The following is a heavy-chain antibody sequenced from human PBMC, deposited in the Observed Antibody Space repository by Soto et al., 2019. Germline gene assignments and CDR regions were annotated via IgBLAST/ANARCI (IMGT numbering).Heavy chain of an antibody. Sequence: PSETLSLTCAVSGYSISSGYYWGWLRQPPGKGLEWIGSIYHGWSTYYNPSLNSRVTLSIDMTNNHVSLILNSVTAADTAVYYRARVGPWVPYYYDSSPYTFENWFDPWGQGTLVTVSS. J-gene: IGHJ5*02. V-gene: IGHV4-38-2*01. CDR3: ARVGPWVPYYYDSSPYTFENWFDP. CDR2: IYHGWST. CDR1: GYSISSGYY. D-gene: IGHD3-22*01.